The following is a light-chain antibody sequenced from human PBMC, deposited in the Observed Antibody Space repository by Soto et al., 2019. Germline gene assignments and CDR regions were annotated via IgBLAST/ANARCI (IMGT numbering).Light chain of an antibody. V-gene: IGKV3-15*01. CDR2: GAS. CDR1: QSVSSN. CDR3: QRYNNWPPS. Sequence: EIVMTQSPATLSVSPGERATLSCRASQSVSSNLVWYQQKRGQAPRRLIYGASTRSTGIPARFSGSGSGTEFTLTISSLQSEDFAVYYCQRYNNWPPSYGQGTKLEIK. J-gene: IGKJ2*01.